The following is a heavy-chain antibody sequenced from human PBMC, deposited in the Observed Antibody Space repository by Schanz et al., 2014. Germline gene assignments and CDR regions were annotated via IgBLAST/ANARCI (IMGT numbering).Heavy chain of an antibody. CDR2: IIPILGIA. CDR3: ARDYYDSSGYYYCDY. J-gene: IGHJ4*02. V-gene: IGHV1-69*04. Sequence: QVQLVQSGAEVKKPGSPVKVSCKSSGGTFSSYAISWVRQAPGQGLEWMGRIIPILGIATYAQKFQGRLASTADKSTSTAYMELSSLRSEDTAMYYCARDYYDSSGYYYCDYWGQGTLVTVSS. D-gene: IGHD3-22*01. CDR1: GGTFSSYA.